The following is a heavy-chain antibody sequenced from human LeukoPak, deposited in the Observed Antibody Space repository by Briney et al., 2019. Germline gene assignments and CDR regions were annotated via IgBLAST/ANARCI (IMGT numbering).Heavy chain of an antibody. D-gene: IGHD6-19*01. CDR3: ASIAVAGGWAFDI. V-gene: IGHV4-4*07. Sequence: SETLSLTCTVSGGSISSYYWSWIRHPAGKGLEWIGRIYTSGSTNYNPSLKSRVTISVDKSKNQFSLKLSSVTAADTAVYYCASIAVAGGWAFDIWGQGTMVTVSS. CDR1: GGSISSYY. CDR2: IYTSGST. J-gene: IGHJ3*02.